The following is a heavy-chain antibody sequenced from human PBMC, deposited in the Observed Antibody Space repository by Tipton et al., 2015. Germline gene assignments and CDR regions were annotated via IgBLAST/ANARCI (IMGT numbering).Heavy chain of an antibody. CDR1: GGSISGHF. D-gene: IGHD4-17*01. J-gene: IGHJ4*02. CDR2: IYYSGST. CDR3: ARRAGYGDHFDY. Sequence: TLSLTCNVSGGSISGHFWSWIRQPPGKGLEWIGYIYYSGSTNYNPSLKSRVAISVDTSKNQFSLNLNSVTAADTAVYYCARRAGYGDHFDYWGRGTLVTVSP. V-gene: IGHV4-59*11.